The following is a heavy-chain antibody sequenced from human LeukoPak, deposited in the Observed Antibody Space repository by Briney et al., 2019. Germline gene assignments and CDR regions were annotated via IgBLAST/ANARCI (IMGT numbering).Heavy chain of an antibody. Sequence: GGSLRLSCAASGFTFSSYGMSWVRQAPGKGLEWVSAISGSGGSTYYADSVKGRFTISRDNFKNTLYLQMNSLRAEDTAVYYCAKGATAACRWFCYYYMDVWGKGTTVTISS. CDR1: GFTFSSYG. J-gene: IGHJ6*03. V-gene: IGHV3-23*01. D-gene: IGHD2-2*01. CDR3: AKGATAACRWFCYYYMDV. CDR2: ISGSGGST.